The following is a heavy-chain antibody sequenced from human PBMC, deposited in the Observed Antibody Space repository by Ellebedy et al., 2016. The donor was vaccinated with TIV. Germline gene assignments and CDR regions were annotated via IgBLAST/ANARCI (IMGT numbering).Heavy chain of an antibody. CDR2: LFDTGNT. Sequence: SETLSLTCTVSGGSMTRSSYYWGWIRQPPGKGLEWIGNLFDTGNTYYNPSLTSRVSISVDTSKNQFSLRLTSVTAADTAVYYCARSLLIFSFDKCYFDLWGRGTLVTVSS. V-gene: IGHV4-39*01. CDR1: GGSMTRSSYY. D-gene: IGHD3/OR15-3a*01. J-gene: IGHJ2*01. CDR3: ARSLLIFSFDKCYFDL.